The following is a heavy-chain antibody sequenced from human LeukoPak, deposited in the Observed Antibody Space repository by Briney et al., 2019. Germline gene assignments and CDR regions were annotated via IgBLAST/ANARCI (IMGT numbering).Heavy chain of an antibody. Sequence: SVKVSCKASGGTFSSYAISWVRQAPGQGLEWMGRIIPILGIANYAQKLQGRVTITADKSTSTAYMELSSLRSEDTAVYYCARSRNKITFGGVIVQSLDYWGQGTLVTVSS. D-gene: IGHD3-16*02. J-gene: IGHJ4*02. V-gene: IGHV1-69*04. CDR3: ARSRNKITFGGVIVQSLDY. CDR1: GGTFSSYA. CDR2: IIPILGIA.